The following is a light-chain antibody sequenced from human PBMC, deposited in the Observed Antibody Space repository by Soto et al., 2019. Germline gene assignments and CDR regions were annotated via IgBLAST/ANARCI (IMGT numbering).Light chain of an antibody. J-gene: IGLJ1*01. Sequence: QSVLTQPASVSGSPGQSITISCTGTSSDVGGYNYVSWYQQHPVKAPKLMIYDVTNRPSGVSDRFSDSKSGNTASLTISGLQAEDEADYYCSSYTSSSTPYVFGTGTKLTVL. CDR1: SSDVGGYNY. V-gene: IGLV2-14*01. CDR2: DVT. CDR3: SSYTSSSTPYV.